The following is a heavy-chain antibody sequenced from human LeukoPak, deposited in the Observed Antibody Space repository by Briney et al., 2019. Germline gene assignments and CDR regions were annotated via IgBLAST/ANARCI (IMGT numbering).Heavy chain of an antibody. CDR1: GGTFSSYA. V-gene: IGHV1-69*01. CDR2: IIPIFGTA. D-gene: IGHD1-1*01. CDR3: ARGRGDNWHRFDY. J-gene: IGHJ4*02. Sequence: SVKVPCKASGGTFSSYAISWVRQAPGQGLEWMGGIIPIFGTANYAQKFQGRVTITADESTSTAYMELSSLRSEDTAVYYCARGRGDNWHRFDYWGRGTLVTVSS.